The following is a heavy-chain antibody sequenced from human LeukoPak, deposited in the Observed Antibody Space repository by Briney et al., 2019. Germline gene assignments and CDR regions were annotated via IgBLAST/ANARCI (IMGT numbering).Heavy chain of an antibody. CDR1: GFTFSSYT. CDR3: AKYSSSHEYFQH. J-gene: IGHJ1*01. D-gene: IGHD6-13*01. CDR2: ISGSGGST. Sequence: GGSLRLSCAASGFTFSSYTMNWVRQAPGKGLEWVSAISGSGGSTYYADSVKGRFTISRDNSKNTLYLQMNSLRAEDTAVYYCAKYSSSHEYFQHWGQGTLVTVSS. V-gene: IGHV3-23*01.